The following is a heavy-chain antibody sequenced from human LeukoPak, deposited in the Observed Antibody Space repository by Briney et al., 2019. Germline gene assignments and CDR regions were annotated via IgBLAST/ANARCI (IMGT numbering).Heavy chain of an antibody. D-gene: IGHD2-8*01. V-gene: IGHV1-46*01. J-gene: IGHJ6*02. CDR1: GYTFTSYY. Sequence: APVNVSCTASGYTFTSYYMHWVRHAPGQGLEWMGIINPSGGSTSYAQKFQGSVIMTRDTSTSTVYMELSSLRSEDTAVYYCARWGGVGMDVWGQGTTLIVSS. CDR3: ARWGGVGMDV. CDR2: INPSGGST.